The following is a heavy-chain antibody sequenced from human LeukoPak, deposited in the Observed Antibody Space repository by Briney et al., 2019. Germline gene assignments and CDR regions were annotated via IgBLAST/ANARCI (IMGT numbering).Heavy chain of an antibody. J-gene: IGHJ5*02. CDR3: ARVATSASRVDWFDP. V-gene: IGHV1-3*01. Sequence: GASVKVSCKASGYTFTSYAMHWVRQAPGQRLEWMGWINAGNGNTKYSQKFQGRVTITRDTSASTAYMELSSLRSEDTAVYYCARVATSASRVDWFDPWGQGTLVTVSS. D-gene: IGHD1-1*01. CDR1: GYTFTSYA. CDR2: INAGNGNT.